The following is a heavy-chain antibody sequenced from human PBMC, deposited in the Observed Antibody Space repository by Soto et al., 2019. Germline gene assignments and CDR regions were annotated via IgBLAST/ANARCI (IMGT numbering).Heavy chain of an antibody. V-gene: IGHV3-9*01. CDR2: ISWNSGSI. CDR3: AKDSLYYYDSGPLAWHDAFDI. Sequence: GGSLRLSCAVSGFAVSNNYMSWVRQAPGKGLEWVSGISWNSGSIGYADSVKGRFTISRDNAKNSLYLQMNSLRAEDTALYYCAKDSLYYYDSGPLAWHDAFDIWGQGTMVTVSS. CDR1: GFAVSNNY. J-gene: IGHJ3*02. D-gene: IGHD3-22*01.